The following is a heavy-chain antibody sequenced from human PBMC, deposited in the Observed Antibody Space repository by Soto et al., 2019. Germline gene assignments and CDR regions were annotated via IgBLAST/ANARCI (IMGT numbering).Heavy chain of an antibody. CDR3: ARVAVASRGIDF. CDR2: IIGDGSGA. D-gene: IGHD6-19*01. CDR1: GFTFIDSW. J-gene: IGHJ4*02. V-gene: IGHV3-74*01. Sequence: GGSLRLSCVASGFTFIDSWMHWVRQAPGKGLVWLSRIIGDGSGANYADSVRGRITISRDNAKNRVYLQLDGLRDDDTAVYYCARVAVASRGIDFWGQGTLVTVSS.